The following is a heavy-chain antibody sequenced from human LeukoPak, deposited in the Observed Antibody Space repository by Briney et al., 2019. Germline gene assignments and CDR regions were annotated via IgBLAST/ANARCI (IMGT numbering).Heavy chain of an antibody. D-gene: IGHD6-19*01. CDR3: ARELHLRIAVAGTATDY. Sequence: GASVKVSCKASGYTFTSYYMHWVRQAPGQGLEWMGIINPSGGSTSYAQKFQGRVTMTRDTSTSTVYMEPSSLRSEDTAVYYCARELHLRIAVAGTATDYWSQGTLVTVSS. CDR1: GYTFTSYY. CDR2: INPSGGST. J-gene: IGHJ4*02. V-gene: IGHV1-46*01.